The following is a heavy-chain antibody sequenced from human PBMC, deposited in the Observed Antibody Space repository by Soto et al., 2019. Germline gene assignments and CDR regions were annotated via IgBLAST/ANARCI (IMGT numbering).Heavy chain of an antibody. CDR2: ISGSGSTI. Sequence: SGGSLRLCYAASGFTCSDYYMSCIRQAPGKGLEWASYISGSGSTIYYADSVKGRFTISRDNAKNSLHLQMNSLRAEDTAVYYCASGVAASHFYYYYMDVWGKGTTVTVSS. V-gene: IGHV3-11*01. CDR3: ASGVAASHFYYYYMDV. CDR1: GFTCSDYY. J-gene: IGHJ6*03. D-gene: IGHD2-15*01.